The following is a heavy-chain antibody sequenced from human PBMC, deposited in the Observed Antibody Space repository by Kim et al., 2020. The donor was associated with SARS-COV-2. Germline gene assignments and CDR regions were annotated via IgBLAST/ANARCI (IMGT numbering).Heavy chain of an antibody. V-gene: IGHV4-39*01. J-gene: IGHJ4*02. D-gene: IGHD5-18*01. CDR3: ARQTGSYGYLYYFDY. CDR1: GGSISSSSYY. Sequence: SETLSLTCTVSGGSISSSSYYWGWIRQPPGKGLEWIGSIYYSGSTYYNPSLKSRVTISVDTSKNQFSLKLSSVTAADTAVYYCARQTGSYGYLYYFDYWGQGTLVTVSS. CDR2: IYYSGST.